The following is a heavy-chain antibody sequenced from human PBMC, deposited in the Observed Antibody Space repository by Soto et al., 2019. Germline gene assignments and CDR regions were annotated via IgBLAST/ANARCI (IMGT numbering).Heavy chain of an antibody. J-gene: IGHJ3*02. CDR2: TIPIFGTA. V-gene: IGHV1-69*13. CDR1: GGTFSSYA. CDR3: ATTATYYDSKVNPPDAFDI. D-gene: IGHD3-22*01. Sequence: SVKVSCKASGGTFSSYAISWVRQAPGQGLEWMGGTIPIFGTANYAQKFQGRVTITADESTSTAYMELSSLRSEDTAVYYCATTATYYDSKVNPPDAFDIWGQGTMVTVSS.